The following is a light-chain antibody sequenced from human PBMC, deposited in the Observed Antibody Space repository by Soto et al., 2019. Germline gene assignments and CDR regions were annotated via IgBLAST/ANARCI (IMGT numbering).Light chain of an antibody. CDR1: SGHSSYI. Sequence: QPVLTQSSSASASLGSSVKLTCTLSSGHSSYIIAWHQQQPGKAPRYLMKLEGSGTYNKGSGVPDRFSGSSSGADRYLTISNLQSEDEADYYCETWGSNTQVFGGGTKVTVL. J-gene: IGLJ3*02. CDR3: ETWGSNTQV. CDR2: LEGSGTY. V-gene: IGLV4-60*03.